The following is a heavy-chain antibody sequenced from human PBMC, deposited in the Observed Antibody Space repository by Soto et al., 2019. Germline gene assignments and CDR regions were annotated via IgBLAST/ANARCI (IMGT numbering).Heavy chain of an antibody. Sequence: GGSLRLSCAASGFTFSSYAMHWVRQAPGKGLEWVAVISYDGSNKYYADSVKGRFTISRDNSKNTLYLQMNSLRAEDTAVYYCARDSYDDPLWDQDDYDFSGQGTLVIGSS. CDR2: ISYDGSNK. D-gene: IGHD3-3*01. CDR3: ARDSYDDPLWDQDDYDF. V-gene: IGHV3-30-3*01. CDR1: GFTFSSYA. J-gene: IGHJ4*02.